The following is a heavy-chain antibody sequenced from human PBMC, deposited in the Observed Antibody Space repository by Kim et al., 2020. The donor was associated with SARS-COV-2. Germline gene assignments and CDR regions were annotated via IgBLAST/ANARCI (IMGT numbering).Heavy chain of an antibody. D-gene: IGHD3-22*01. V-gene: IGHV3-49*03. J-gene: IGHJ3*02. Sequence: GGSLRLSCTASGFTFGDYAMSWFRQAPGKGLEWVGFIRSKAYGGTTEYAASVKGRFTISRDDSKSIAYLQMNSLKTEDTAVYYCTRVLHENYYDSSGYHDAFDIWGQGTMVTVSS. CDR3: TRVLHENYYDSSGYHDAFDI. CDR2: IRSKAYGGTT. CDR1: GFTFGDYA.